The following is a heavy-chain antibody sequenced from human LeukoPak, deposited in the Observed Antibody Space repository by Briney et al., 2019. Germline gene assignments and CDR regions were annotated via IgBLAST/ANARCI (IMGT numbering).Heavy chain of an antibody. J-gene: IGHJ5*02. CDR1: AYSISSGYY. CDR3: ARVPGPNWFDP. CDR2: IYHSGST. Sequence: SETLSLTCTVSAYSISSGYYWGWIRQPPGKGLEWIGSIYHSGSTYYNSSLQSRVTISVDTSKNQFSLKLSSVTAADTVMYYCARVPGPNWFDPWGQGTLVTVSS. V-gene: IGHV4-38-2*02.